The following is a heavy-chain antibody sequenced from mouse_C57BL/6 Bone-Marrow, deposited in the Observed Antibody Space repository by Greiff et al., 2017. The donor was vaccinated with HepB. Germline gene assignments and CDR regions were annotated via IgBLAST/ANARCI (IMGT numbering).Heavy chain of an antibody. J-gene: IGHJ4*01. V-gene: IGHV14-4*01. Sequence: EVQLVESGAELVRPGASVKLSCTASGFNIKDDYMHWVKQRPEQGLEWIGWIDPENGDTEYASKFQGKATITADTSSNTAYLQLSSLTSEDTAVYYCTLDSSASYAMDYWGQGTSVTVSS. CDR2: IDPENGDT. D-gene: IGHD3-2*02. CDR1: GFNIKDDY. CDR3: TLDSSASYAMDY.